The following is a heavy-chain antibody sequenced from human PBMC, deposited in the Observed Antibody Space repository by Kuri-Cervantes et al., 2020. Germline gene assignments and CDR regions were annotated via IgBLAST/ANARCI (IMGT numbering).Heavy chain of an antibody. CDR2: INAGNGNT. Sequence: ASVKVSCKASGYTFTSYAMHWVRQAPGQRLEWMGWINAGNGNTKYSQKFQGRVTITRDTSASTAYMELRSLRSDDTAVYYCARDLFPTAMVTGLDYWGQGTLVTVSS. CDR3: ARDLFPTAMVTGLDY. CDR1: GYTFTSYA. J-gene: IGHJ4*02. V-gene: IGHV1-3*01. D-gene: IGHD5-18*01.